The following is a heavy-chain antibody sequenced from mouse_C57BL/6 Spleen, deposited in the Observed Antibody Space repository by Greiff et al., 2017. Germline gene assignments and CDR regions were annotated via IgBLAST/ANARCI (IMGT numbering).Heavy chain of an antibody. CDR1: GFSFNTYA. Sequence: GGGLVQPKGSLKLSCAASGFSFNTYAMNWVRQAPGKGLEWVARIRSKSNNYATYYADSVKDRFTISRDDSESMLYLQMNNLKTEDTAMYYCVRSYYGSSHMDYWGQGTSVTVSS. CDR2: IRSKSNNYAT. D-gene: IGHD1-1*01. J-gene: IGHJ4*01. CDR3: VRSYYGSSHMDY. V-gene: IGHV10-1*01.